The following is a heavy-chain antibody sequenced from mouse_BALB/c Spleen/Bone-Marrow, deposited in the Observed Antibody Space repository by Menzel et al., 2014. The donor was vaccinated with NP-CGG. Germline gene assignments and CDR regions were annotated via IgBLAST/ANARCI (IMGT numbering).Heavy chain of an antibody. D-gene: IGHD4-1*01. J-gene: IGHJ2*01. Sequence: VKLMESGPGLVAPSQSLSIPCAISGFSLTSYGVHWVRQPPGKGLGWLVVIWSDGSTTYNSALKSRLSISKDNSKSQAFLKMNSLQTDDTAMYYCARHANWDYFDYWGQGTTLTVSS. CDR3: ARHANWDYFDY. CDR2: IWSDGST. CDR1: GFSLTSYG. V-gene: IGHV2-6-1*01.